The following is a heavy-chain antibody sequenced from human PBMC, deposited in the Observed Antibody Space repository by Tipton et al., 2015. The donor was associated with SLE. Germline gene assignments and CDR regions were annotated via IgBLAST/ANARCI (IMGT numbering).Heavy chain of an antibody. CDR2: INHSGST. D-gene: IGHD6-19*01. Sequence: TLSLTCAVYGGSFSGYYWSWIRQPPGKGLEWIGEINHSGSTNYNPSLKSRVTISVDTSKNQFSLKLSSVTAAGTAVYYCARYQGAVAIDYWGQGTLVTVSS. CDR3: ARYQGAVAIDY. J-gene: IGHJ4*02. V-gene: IGHV4-34*01. CDR1: GGSFSGYY.